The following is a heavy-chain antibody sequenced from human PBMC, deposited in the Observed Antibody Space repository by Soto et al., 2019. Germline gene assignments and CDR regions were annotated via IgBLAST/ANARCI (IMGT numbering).Heavy chain of an antibody. V-gene: IGHV3-23*01. CDR1: GFTFSTHA. D-gene: IGHD3-10*01. Sequence: EVQLLESGGGLVQPGGSLRLSCAASGFTFSTHAMIWVRQAPGKGLNWVSTVDVGGGSTYYTDSVEGRFTVSRDNSKNTVYLQLNTLRAEDTASYFRARASDPAGGGACEIWGHGTRVTVSS. CDR3: ARASDPAGGGACEI. J-gene: IGHJ3*02. CDR2: VDVGGGST.